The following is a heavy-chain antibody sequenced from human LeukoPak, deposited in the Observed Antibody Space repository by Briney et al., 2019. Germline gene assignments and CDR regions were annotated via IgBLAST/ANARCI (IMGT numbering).Heavy chain of an antibody. Sequence: GGSLRLSCAASGFTFSSYWMSWVRQAPGKGLEWVANIKQDGSEKYYVDSVKGRFTISRDNAKNSLYLQMNSLRAEDTAVYYCARVGSYYGDAFDIWGQGTMVTVSS. CDR2: IKQDGSEK. CDR3: ARVGSYYGDAFDI. D-gene: IGHD1-26*01. CDR1: GFTFSSYW. V-gene: IGHV3-7*01. J-gene: IGHJ3*02.